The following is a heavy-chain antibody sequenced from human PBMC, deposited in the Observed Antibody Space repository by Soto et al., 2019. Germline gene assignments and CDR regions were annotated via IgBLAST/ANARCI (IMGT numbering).Heavy chain of an antibody. J-gene: IGHJ1*01. CDR3: VKDESINWYSGHFRH. CDR2: INWNSGSI. CDR1: GFTFDDYA. D-gene: IGHD6-13*01. V-gene: IGHV3-9*01. Sequence: PGGSLRLSCAASGFTFDDYAMHWVRQVRGKGLEWVSGINWNSGSIGYGDSVKGRFAISRDNAKNSLHLQMNSLSAEDTAFYYCVKDESINWYSGHFRHWGQGTLVTVSS.